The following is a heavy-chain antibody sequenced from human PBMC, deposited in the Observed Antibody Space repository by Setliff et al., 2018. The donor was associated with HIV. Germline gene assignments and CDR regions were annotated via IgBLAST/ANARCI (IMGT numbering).Heavy chain of an antibody. D-gene: IGHD6-19*01. Sequence: TSETLPLTCTVSGGSISSSSYYWIWVRQPPGEGLEWIGNIYYSGSTYYNPSLKSRTTISVDTSQNQFSLKLTSVTAADTAVYYCASQGRSGWLWGGFVSWGQGTLVTVSA. CDR3: ASQGRSGWLWGGFVS. V-gene: IGHV4-39*01. J-gene: IGHJ4*02. CDR1: GGSISSSSYY. CDR2: IYYSGST.